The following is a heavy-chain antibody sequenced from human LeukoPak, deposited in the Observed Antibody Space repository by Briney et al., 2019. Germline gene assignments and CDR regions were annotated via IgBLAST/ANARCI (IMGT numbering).Heavy chain of an antibody. Sequence: SETLSLTCAVSGGSISSGGYSWSWIRQPPGKGLEWIGYIYHSGSTYYNPSLKSRVTISVDTSKNQFSLKLSSVTAADTAVYYCAGGGVVGACDYWGQGTLVTVSS. V-gene: IGHV4-30-2*01. D-gene: IGHD1-26*01. J-gene: IGHJ4*02. CDR1: GGSISSGGYS. CDR2: IYHSGST. CDR3: AGGGVVGACDY.